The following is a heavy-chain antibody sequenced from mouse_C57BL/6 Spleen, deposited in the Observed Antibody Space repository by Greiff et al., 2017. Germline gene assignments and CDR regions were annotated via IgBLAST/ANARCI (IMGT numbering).Heavy chain of an antibody. Sequence: VKLVESGAELVRPGTSVKMSCKASGYTFTNYWIGWAKQRPGHGLEWIGDIYPGGGYTNYNEKFKGKATLTADKSSSTAYMQFSSLTSEDSAIYYCARTYYGSSSGVYFDYWGQGTTLTVSS. V-gene: IGHV1-63*01. D-gene: IGHD1-1*01. CDR3: ARTYYGSSSGVYFDY. CDR1: GYTFTNYW. J-gene: IGHJ2*01. CDR2: IYPGGGYT.